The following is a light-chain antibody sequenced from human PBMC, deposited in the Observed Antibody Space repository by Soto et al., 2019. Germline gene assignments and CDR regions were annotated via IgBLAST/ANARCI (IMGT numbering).Light chain of an antibody. CDR2: GAS. Sequence: EIMLKQSPGTLSLSPGERATLSCRASQGVSSSSLAWYQHKPGQAPRLLIYGASRRATGIPDRFSASGSGTDFTLTISDVQPEDFALYYCHQRQSWPRTFGQGTKVDIK. CDR3: HQRQSWPRT. V-gene: IGKV3-20*01. CDR1: QGVSSSS. J-gene: IGKJ1*01.